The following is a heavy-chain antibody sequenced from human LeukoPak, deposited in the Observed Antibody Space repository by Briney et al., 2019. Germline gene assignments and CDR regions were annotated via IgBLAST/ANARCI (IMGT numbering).Heavy chain of an antibody. J-gene: IGHJ4*02. CDR1: GGSISNYH. CDR3: ASTEWNYAR. CDR2: IYYSGRT. D-gene: IGHD1-7*01. Sequence: PSETLSLTCTVSGGSISNYHWSWMRQSPGRGLEWIGFIYYSGRTSYAPSFKSRVTMSLDTSKSQFSLQLSSVTAADTAVYYCASTEWNYARWGQGILVTVSS. V-gene: IGHV4-59*08.